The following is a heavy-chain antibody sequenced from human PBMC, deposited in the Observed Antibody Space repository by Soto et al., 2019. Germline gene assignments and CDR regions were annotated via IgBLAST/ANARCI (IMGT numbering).Heavy chain of an antibody. D-gene: IGHD3-3*01. CDR1: GFTVSNFY. CDR2: ISSGGST. CDR3: ARDTFGGAYDFWH. Sequence: EVQLVESGGGLVQPGGSLRLSCAASGFTVSNFYMTWVRQAPGKGLEWVSVISSGGSTYYADSVKGRFTISRDNSKNTLYLVMNSLRVGDTAVYYCARDTFGGAYDFWHGGQGTLVTVSS. V-gene: IGHV3-66*01. J-gene: IGHJ4*02.